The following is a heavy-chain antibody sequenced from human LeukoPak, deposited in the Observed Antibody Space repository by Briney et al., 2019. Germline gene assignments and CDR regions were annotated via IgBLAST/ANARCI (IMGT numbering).Heavy chain of an antibody. CDR2: ISAYNGNT. J-gene: IGHJ4*02. CDR1: GYTFTSYG. V-gene: IGHV1-18*01. D-gene: IGHD3-22*01. Sequence: ASVKVSCKASGYTFTSYGISWVRQAPGQGLEWMGWISAYNGNTNYAQKLQGRVTMTTDTSTSTAYMELGSLRSDDTAVYYCARDLLYYDSSGYYSWGQGTLVTVSS. CDR3: ARDLLYYDSSGYYS.